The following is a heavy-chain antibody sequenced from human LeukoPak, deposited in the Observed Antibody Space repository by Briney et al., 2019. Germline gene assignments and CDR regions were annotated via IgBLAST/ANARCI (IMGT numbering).Heavy chain of an antibody. Sequence: GGSLRLSCAVSGFAFGSEAMSWVRQSPARGLEWVASISPGGGTTYYADYVKGRFTISRDNSKDTLYLQMNSLRAEETAVYYCATNRCSSSSCAMGHAFDIWGQGTMVTVSS. CDR2: ISPGGGTT. V-gene: IGHV3-23*01. CDR1: GFAFGSEA. CDR3: ATNRCSSSSCAMGHAFDI. D-gene: IGHD2-2*01. J-gene: IGHJ3*02.